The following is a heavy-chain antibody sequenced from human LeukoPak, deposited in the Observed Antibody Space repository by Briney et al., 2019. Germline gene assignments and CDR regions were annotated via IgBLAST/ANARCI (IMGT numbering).Heavy chain of an antibody. J-gene: IGHJ4*02. CDR2: IKQDGSVE. CDR3: ARWAGVTDH. Sequence: PGGALRLSCAAPGFTFENYWMSWVRQAPGKGPEWVANIKQDGSVEHYLDSVKGRFNISRDNAKNSLILQMNSLRVEDTAVYYCARWAGVTDHWGQGTLVTVSS. V-gene: IGHV3-7*01. D-gene: IGHD5-18*01. CDR1: GFTFENYW.